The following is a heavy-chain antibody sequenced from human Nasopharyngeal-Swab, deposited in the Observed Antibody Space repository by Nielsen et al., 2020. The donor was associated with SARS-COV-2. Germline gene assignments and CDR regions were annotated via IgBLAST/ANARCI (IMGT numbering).Heavy chain of an antibody. Sequence: SLRLSCAASGFTFDDYAMHWVQQAPGKGLEWVSGISWNSGSIGYADSVKGRFTISRDNAKNSLYLQMNSLRAEDTALYYCASPSDYYGSGSYWGQGTLVTVSS. CDR3: ASPSDYYGSGSY. D-gene: IGHD3-10*01. CDR2: ISWNSGSI. J-gene: IGHJ4*02. CDR1: GFTFDDYA. V-gene: IGHV3-9*01.